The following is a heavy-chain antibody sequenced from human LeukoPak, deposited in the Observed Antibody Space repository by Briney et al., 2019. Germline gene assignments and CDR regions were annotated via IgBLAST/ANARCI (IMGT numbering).Heavy chain of an antibody. D-gene: IGHD5/OR15-5a*01. J-gene: IGHJ6*03. Sequence: GGSLRLSCAASGFTFSNYEMNWVRQAPGKGLEWVSYISSSGSTIYYADSVKGRFTISRDNAKNSLYLQMNSLRAEDTAVYYRAASVYDHDLYYYMDVCGKGTTV. CDR2: ISSSGSTI. CDR3: AASVYDHDLYYYMDV. V-gene: IGHV3-48*03. CDR1: GFTFSNYE.